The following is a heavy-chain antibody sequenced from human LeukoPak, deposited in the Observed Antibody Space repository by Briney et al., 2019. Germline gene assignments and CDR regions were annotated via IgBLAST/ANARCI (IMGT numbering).Heavy chain of an antibody. CDR3: ARGAAPGTGWFDP. Sequence: SETLSLTCTVSGASISSHYWSWIRQPPGNQLEWIGYIYHSGGTNYNPSLKSRVTISVDTSKSQFSLKLTSVTAADTAVYYCARGAAPGTGWFDPWGQGTLVTVSS. CDR2: IYHSGGT. J-gene: IGHJ5*02. D-gene: IGHD6-13*01. CDR1: GASISSHY. V-gene: IGHV4-59*11.